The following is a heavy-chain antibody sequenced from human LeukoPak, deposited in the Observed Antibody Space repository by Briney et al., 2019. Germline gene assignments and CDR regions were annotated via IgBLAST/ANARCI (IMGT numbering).Heavy chain of an antibody. V-gene: IGHV1-3*01. CDR2: INAGNGNT. CDR1: GYTFTGYA. J-gene: IGHJ4*02. Sequence: ASVKVSCKASGYTFTGYAMHWVRQAPGQRLEWMGWINAGNGNTKYSQKFQGRVTITRDTSASTAYMELSSLRSEDTAVYYCARDADGDYVMDYWGQGTLVTVSS. D-gene: IGHD4-17*01. CDR3: ARDADGDYVMDY.